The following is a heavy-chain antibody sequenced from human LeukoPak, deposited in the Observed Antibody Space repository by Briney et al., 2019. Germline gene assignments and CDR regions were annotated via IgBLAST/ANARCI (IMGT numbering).Heavy chain of an antibody. Sequence: GGSLRLSCAASGFTFSSYSMNWVRQAPGKGLEWVSSISSSSSYIYYTDSVKGRFTISRDNVKNSLYLQMNSLRAEDTAVYYCARDAVATILYYFDYWGQGTLVTVSS. CDR1: GFTFSSYS. J-gene: IGHJ4*02. CDR3: ARDAVATILYYFDY. D-gene: IGHD5-12*01. V-gene: IGHV3-21*01. CDR2: ISSSSSYI.